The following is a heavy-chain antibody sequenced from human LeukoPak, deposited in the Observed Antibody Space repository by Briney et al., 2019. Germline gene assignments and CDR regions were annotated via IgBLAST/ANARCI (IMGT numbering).Heavy chain of an antibody. CDR1: GFTFSSYA. D-gene: IGHD4-17*01. CDR3: ARDSHTVTSDAFDI. V-gene: IGHV3-30-3*01. Sequence: GGSLRLSCAASGFTFSSYAMHWVRQAPGKGLEWVAVISYDGSNKYYADSVKGRFTISRDNSKNTLYLQMNSLRAEDTAVYYCARDSHTVTSDAFDIWGQGTMVTVSS. J-gene: IGHJ3*02. CDR2: ISYDGSNK.